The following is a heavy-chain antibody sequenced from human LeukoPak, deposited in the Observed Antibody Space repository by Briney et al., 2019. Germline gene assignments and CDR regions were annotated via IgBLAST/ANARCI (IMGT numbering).Heavy chain of an antibody. Sequence: PGGSLRLSCAASGFTVSSNYMSWVRQAPGKGLEWVSVIYSGGSTYYADSVKGRFTISRDNSKNTLYLQMNSLRAEDTAVYYCARAPANYYGSGSYAPADYYYYGMDVWGQGTTVTVSS. J-gene: IGHJ6*02. V-gene: IGHV3-66*01. D-gene: IGHD3-10*01. CDR3: ARAPANYYGSGSYAPADYYYYGMDV. CDR1: GFTVSSNY. CDR2: IYSGGST.